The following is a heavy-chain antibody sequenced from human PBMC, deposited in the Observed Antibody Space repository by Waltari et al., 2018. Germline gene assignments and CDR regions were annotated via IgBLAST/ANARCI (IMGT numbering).Heavy chain of an antibody. CDR3: TRNYNGLGV. Sequence: QVQLVQSGAEMKKPGASMRVSCKASGYTFTAYQIYWVRQAPGQGLGGGGWFNPKSGGTNHAKKLQGRGTMTRDTSISTAYMELTSLTFDDAAVYYCTRNYNGLGVWGQGTTVTVSS. V-gene: IGHV1-2*02. J-gene: IGHJ6*02. D-gene: IGHD3-10*01. CDR1: GYTFTAYQ. CDR2: FNPKSGGT.